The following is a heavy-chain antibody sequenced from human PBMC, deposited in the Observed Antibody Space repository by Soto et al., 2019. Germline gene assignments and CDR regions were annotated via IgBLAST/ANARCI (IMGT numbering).Heavy chain of an antibody. V-gene: IGHV4-59*01. CDR3: ARVVGHYDILTGYYTERYYFDY. CDR1: GGSISSYY. Sequence: SETLSLTCTVSGGSISSYYWSWIRQPPGKGLEWIGYIYYSGSTNYNPSLKSRVTISVDTSKNQFSLKLSSVTAADTAVYYCARVVGHYDILTGYYTERYYFDYWGQGTLVTVSS. CDR2: IYYSGST. D-gene: IGHD3-9*01. J-gene: IGHJ4*02.